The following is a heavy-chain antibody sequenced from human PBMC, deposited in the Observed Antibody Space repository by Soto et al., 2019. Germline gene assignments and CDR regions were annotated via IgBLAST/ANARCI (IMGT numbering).Heavy chain of an antibody. J-gene: IGHJ5*02. V-gene: IGHV1-3*01. CDR3: ARGYSGYADWFDP. Sequence: QVQLVQSGAEVKKPGASVKVSCKASGYTFTSYAMHWVRQAPGHRLEWMGWINAGNGNTKYSQTFQGRVTITRDTSASTAYMELSSLRSEDTAVYYCARGYSGYADWFDPWGQGTLVTVSS. D-gene: IGHD5-12*01. CDR2: INAGNGNT. CDR1: GYTFTSYA.